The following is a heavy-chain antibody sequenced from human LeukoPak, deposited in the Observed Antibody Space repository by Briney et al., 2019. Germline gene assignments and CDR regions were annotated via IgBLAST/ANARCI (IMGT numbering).Heavy chain of an antibody. J-gene: IGHJ3*02. Sequence: PSETLSLTCTVSGYSISSGYYWGWIRQPPGKGLEWIGSIYHSGSTYYNPSLKSRVTISVDTSKNQFSLRLSSVTAADTAVYYCARDLGSMVRGEDAFDIWGQGTMVTVSS. CDR1: GYSISSGYY. V-gene: IGHV4-38-2*02. CDR2: IYHSGST. CDR3: ARDLGSMVRGEDAFDI. D-gene: IGHD3-10*01.